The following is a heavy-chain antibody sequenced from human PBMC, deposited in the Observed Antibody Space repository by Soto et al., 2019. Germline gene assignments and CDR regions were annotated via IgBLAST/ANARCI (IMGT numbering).Heavy chain of an antibody. Sequence: SETLSLTCTVSGGSISSYYWSWIRQPPGKGLEWIGYIYYSGSTNYNPSLKSRVTISVDTSKNQFSLKLSSVTAADTAVYYCARDYSGYDLTPQYAFDIWGQGTMVTVSS. J-gene: IGHJ3*02. V-gene: IGHV4-59*01. D-gene: IGHD5-12*01. CDR2: IYYSGST. CDR3: ARDYSGYDLTPQYAFDI. CDR1: GGSISSYY.